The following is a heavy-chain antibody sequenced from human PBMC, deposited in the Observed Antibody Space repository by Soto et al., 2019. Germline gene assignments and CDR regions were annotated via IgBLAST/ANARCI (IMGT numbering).Heavy chain of an antibody. V-gene: IGHV4-59*01. CDR2: IYYSGST. Sequence: SETLSLTCTVSGGSISSYYWSWIRQPPGKGLEWIGYIYYSGSTNYNPSLKSRVTISVDTSKNQFSLKLSSLNAADTAVYYCARDGYDGAFDIWGQGTMVTVSS. CDR1: GGSISSYY. D-gene: IGHD5-12*01. CDR3: ARDGYDGAFDI. J-gene: IGHJ3*02.